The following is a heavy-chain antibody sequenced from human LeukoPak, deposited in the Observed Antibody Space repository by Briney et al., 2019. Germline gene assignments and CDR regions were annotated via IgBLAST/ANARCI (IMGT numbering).Heavy chain of an antibody. Sequence: PSETLSLTCAVYGVSFSGYYWSRIRQPPGKGLEWIGEINHSGSTNYNPSLKSRVTISVDTSKNQFSLKLSSVTAADTAVYYCARGERITMIVVGLYYFDYWGQGTLVTVSS. D-gene: IGHD3-22*01. CDR3: ARGERITMIVVGLYYFDY. CDR1: GVSFSGYY. J-gene: IGHJ4*02. CDR2: INHSGST. V-gene: IGHV4-34*01.